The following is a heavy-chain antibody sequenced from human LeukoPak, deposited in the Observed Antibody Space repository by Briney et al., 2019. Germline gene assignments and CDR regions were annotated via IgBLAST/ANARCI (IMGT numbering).Heavy chain of an antibody. CDR3: ARDRGGKDF. CDR1: GFVFSSYW. V-gene: IGHV3-7*03. Sequence: PGGSLRLSCTASGFVFSSYWMSWLRQAPGKELEGVANIKDDESQKYYGDSVKGPFTISRDNAKKSLYLQMNSLRADDTAVYYCARDRGGKDFWGQGTLVVVSS. CDR2: IKDDESQK. D-gene: IGHD4-23*01. J-gene: IGHJ4*02.